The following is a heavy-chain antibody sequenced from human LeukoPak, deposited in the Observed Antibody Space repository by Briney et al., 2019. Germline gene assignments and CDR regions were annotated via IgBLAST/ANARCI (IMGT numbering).Heavy chain of an antibody. V-gene: IGHV3-7*01. CDR2: IKPDGSEK. CDR3: AGSFGDVKNF. CDR1: GFNFRDHW. J-gene: IGHJ4*01. Sequence: GGSLRLSCAGSGFNFRDHWMSWLRQAPEKGPEWVAHIKPDGSEKYYVDSVKGRFIISRDDARNSLSLQMNSLRAEDTAVYYCAGSFGDVKNFWGQGTLVTVSS. D-gene: IGHD3-10*01.